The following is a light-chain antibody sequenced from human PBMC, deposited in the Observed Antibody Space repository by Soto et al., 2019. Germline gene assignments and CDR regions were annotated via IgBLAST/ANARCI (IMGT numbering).Light chain of an antibody. Sequence: DIQMTQSPYSLSASVGDSVTITCRASQTIRTYLNWYQQKPGRAPKLLIHSASALPSGVPSRFSGSGSGTEFTLTMSCLQPEDFATFYCLQGHSTPYTFGQGTKVVIK. CDR3: LQGHSTPYT. V-gene: IGKV1-39*01. CDR1: QTIRTY. J-gene: IGKJ2*01. CDR2: SAS.